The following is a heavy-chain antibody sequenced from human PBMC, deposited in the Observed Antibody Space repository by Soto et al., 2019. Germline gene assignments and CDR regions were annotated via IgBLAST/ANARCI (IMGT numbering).Heavy chain of an antibody. Sequence: GGSLRLSCAASGFTFSSYGMHWVRQAPGKGLEWVAVIWYDGSNKYYADSVKGRFTISRDNSKNTLYLQMNSLRAEDTAVYYCARGGHDFWSGFHWFDPWGQGTLVTVSS. V-gene: IGHV3-33*01. J-gene: IGHJ5*02. CDR2: IWYDGSNK. CDR1: GFTFSSYG. D-gene: IGHD3-3*01. CDR3: ARGGHDFWSGFHWFDP.